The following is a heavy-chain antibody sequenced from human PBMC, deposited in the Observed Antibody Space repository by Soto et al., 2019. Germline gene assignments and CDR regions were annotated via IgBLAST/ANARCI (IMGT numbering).Heavy chain of an antibody. V-gene: IGHV1-69*06. CDR2: IIPIFGTA. D-gene: IGHD3-22*01. CDR1: GGTFSSYA. J-gene: IGHJ6*02. Sequence: VKVSCKASGGTFSSYAISWVRQAPGQGLEWMGGIIPIFGTANYAQKFQGRVTITADKSTSTAYMELSSLRSEDTAVYYCARSITMIVVVPGVPYYYGMDVCGQGTTVTVSS. CDR3: ARSITMIVVVPGVPYYYGMDV.